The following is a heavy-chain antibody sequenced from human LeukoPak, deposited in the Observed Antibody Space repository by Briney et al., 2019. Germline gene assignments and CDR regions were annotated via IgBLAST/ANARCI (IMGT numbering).Heavy chain of an antibody. Sequence: ASVKVSCKASGYTFTGYYMHWVRQAPGQGLEWMGWINPNSGGTNYAQKFQGRVTMTRDTSISTAYMELSRLRSDDTAVYYCARHSYGGYYYYYMDVWGKGTTVTVSS. V-gene: IGHV1-2*02. CDR3: ARHSYGGYYYYYMDV. CDR2: INPNSGGT. D-gene: IGHD5-18*01. CDR1: GYTFTGYY. J-gene: IGHJ6*03.